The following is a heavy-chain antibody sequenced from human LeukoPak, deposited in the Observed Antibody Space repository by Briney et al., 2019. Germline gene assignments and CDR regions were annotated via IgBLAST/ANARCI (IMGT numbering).Heavy chain of an antibody. CDR1: GYTFTNYD. J-gene: IGHJ5*02. CDR3: ARGLTEAVAGTDWFDP. D-gene: IGHD6-19*01. Sequence: ASVKVSCKASGYTFTNYDINWVRQATGQGPEWMGWMNPNSGNTGFAQKFQGRVTITLNTSISTAYMELSSLRSEDTAVYYCARGLTEAVAGTDWFDPWGQGTLVTVSS. CDR2: MNPNSGNT. V-gene: IGHV1-8*03.